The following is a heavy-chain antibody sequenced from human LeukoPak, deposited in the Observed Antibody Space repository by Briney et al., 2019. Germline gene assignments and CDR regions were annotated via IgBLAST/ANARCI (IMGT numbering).Heavy chain of an antibody. CDR3: TRRPIKYYYYGMDV. V-gene: IGHV3-30*03. CDR1: GFTFSSYG. Sequence: GGSLRLSCAASGFTFSSYGMHWVRQAPGKGLEWVTVISYDGSNKYYADSVKGRFTISRDNSKNTLYLQMNSLRAEDTAVYYCTRRPIKYYYYGMDVWGQGTTVTVSS. CDR2: ISYDGSNK. J-gene: IGHJ6*02.